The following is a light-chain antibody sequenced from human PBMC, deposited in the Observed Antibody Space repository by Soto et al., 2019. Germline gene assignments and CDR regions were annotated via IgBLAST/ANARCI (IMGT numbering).Light chain of an antibody. CDR1: QSVSSSY. CDR3: QQYGSSPGT. CDR2: GAS. Sequence: EIVLTQSPGTPSLSPGERATLSCRASQSVSSSYLAWYQQKPGQAPRLLIYGASSRATGIPDRFSGSGSGTDFTLTISRLEPEDFAVYYCQQYGSSPGTFGQGTKLKIK. V-gene: IGKV3-20*01. J-gene: IGKJ2*01.